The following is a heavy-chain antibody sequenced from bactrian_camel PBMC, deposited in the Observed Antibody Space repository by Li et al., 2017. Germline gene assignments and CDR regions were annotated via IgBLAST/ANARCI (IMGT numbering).Heavy chain of an antibody. CDR1: KYVYDRNC. J-gene: IGHJ4*01. Sequence: VQLVESGGGSVQAGESLRLSCAASKYVYDRNCLGWFRQAPGKEREGVATIYTGGGVTTYADSVKGRFTVSQDNANYTAYLQMNSLKPDDTGMYYCRAAVNNCVGVAGRQRCSVDTLGQGTQVTVS. V-gene: IGHV3S40*01. D-gene: IGHD3*01. CDR2: IYTGGGVT.